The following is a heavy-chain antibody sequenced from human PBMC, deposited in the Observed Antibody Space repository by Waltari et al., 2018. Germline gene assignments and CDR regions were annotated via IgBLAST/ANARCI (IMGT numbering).Heavy chain of an antibody. CDR1: GYTFTSYD. J-gene: IGHJ4*02. D-gene: IGHD3-3*01. CDR2: MNPNPGNT. Sequence: QVQLVQSGAEVKRPGASVKVSCKASGYTFTSYDFTWVRQANGQGIEWMGWMNPNPGNTGYAQKFQGRLTLTRNTSVGTAYMELTSLRSEDTAVYYCARGDFWSGYEVDHWGQGTLVTVSS. CDR3: ARGDFWSGYEVDH. V-gene: IGHV1-8*03.